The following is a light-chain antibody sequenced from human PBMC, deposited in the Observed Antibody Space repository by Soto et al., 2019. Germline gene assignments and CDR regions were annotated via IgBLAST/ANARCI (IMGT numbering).Light chain of an antibody. CDR3: QQYGTSPFI. CDR1: QSVSSS. Sequence: EIVLTQSPDTLSLSPGERATLSCRASQSVSSSLAWYQQRPGQAPRLLIYGASIRATGVPDRFSGSGAGTDFTLTVSRLEPEDFAVYHCQQYGTSPFIVGGVTKVEIK. J-gene: IGKJ4*01. V-gene: IGKV3-20*01. CDR2: GAS.